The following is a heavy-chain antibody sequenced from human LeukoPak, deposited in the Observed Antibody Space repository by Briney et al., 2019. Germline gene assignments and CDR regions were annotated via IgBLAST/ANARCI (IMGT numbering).Heavy chain of an antibody. D-gene: IGHD6-13*01. CDR1: GGSISSYY. J-gene: IGHJ4*02. Sequence: SETLSLTCTVSGGSISSYYWSWIRQPPGKGLEWIGYIYYSGSTNYNPSLKSRVTISVDTSKDQFSLKLSSVTAADTAVYYCARGSAAAGDYWGQGTLVTVSS. CDR2: IYYSGST. CDR3: ARGSAAAGDY. V-gene: IGHV4-59*01.